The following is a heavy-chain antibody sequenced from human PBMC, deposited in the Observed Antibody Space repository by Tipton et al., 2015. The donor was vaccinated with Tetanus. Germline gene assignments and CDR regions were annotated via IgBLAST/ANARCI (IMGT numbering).Heavy chain of an antibody. Sequence: TLSLTCSVSGVSMSTTNYFWGWIRQPPGKPLEWIGSIYNTGNAYSNPALASRVTMSVDASMIQFSLRLRSVTAADTAMYYCARLSSSANDAHGFDIWGQGTMVTVSS. V-gene: IGHV4-39*01. D-gene: IGHD2-8*01. CDR2: IYNTGNA. CDR1: GVSMSTTNYF. J-gene: IGHJ3*02. CDR3: ARLSSSANDAHGFDI.